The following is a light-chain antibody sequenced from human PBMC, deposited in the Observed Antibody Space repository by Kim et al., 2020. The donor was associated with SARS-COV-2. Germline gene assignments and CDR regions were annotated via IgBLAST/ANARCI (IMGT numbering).Light chain of an antibody. J-gene: IGKJ3*01. CDR3: QQRANSFT. CDR2: DAS. V-gene: IGKV3-11*01. CDR1: RNIGSY. Sequence: LSPGESATLSCRASRNIGSYLAWYQHRPGQAPRLLIDDASNRATGVPARFSGSGSGTGFTLTISSLAPEDFALYYCQQRANSFTFGPGTKVDIK.